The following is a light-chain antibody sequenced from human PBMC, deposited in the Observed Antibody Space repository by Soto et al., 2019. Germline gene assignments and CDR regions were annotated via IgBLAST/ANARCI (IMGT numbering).Light chain of an antibody. CDR3: EAWDARLYGAV. J-gene: IGLJ2*01. V-gene: IGLV1-44*01. CDR1: SSNIGANP. CDR2: NND. Sequence: QSVLTQPPSASGTPGQRVTISCSGSSSNIGANPINWYQQLPGTAPKLLIYNNDQRPSGVPDRFSASKSGTSASLAISGLQSEDEADYYCEAWDARLYGAVLDGGTKLTVL.